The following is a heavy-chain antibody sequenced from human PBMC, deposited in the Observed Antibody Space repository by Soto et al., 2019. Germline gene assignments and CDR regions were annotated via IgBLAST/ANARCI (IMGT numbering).Heavy chain of an antibody. Sequence: QVQLVQSGAEVKKPGSSVKVSCKASGGTFSSYPISWVRQAPGQGLEWMGRIIPILDITDYAQRFQGRVTTTADKTTSTTYKELSSLRPDEPALYYCARPTSTGTTSGYYFDYWGQGTLVTVSS. CDR1: GGTFSSYP. D-gene: IGHD1-7*01. CDR3: ARPTSTGTTSGYYFDY. V-gene: IGHV1-69*02. J-gene: IGHJ4*02. CDR2: IIPILDIT.